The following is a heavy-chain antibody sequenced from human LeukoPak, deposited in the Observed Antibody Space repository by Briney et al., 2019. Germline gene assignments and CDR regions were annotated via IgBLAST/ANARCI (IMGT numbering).Heavy chain of an antibody. J-gene: IGHJ4*02. Sequence: PGGSLRLSCAASGFTFSSYSMNWVRQAPGKGLEWVSSISSSSSYIYYADSVKGRFTISRDNAKNSLYLQMNSLRGEDTAVYHCAKDGEFVGASSAYDNWGQGTLVTVSS. D-gene: IGHD1-26*01. CDR2: ISSSSSYI. CDR3: AKDGEFVGASSAYDN. CDR1: GFTFSSYS. V-gene: IGHV3-21*04.